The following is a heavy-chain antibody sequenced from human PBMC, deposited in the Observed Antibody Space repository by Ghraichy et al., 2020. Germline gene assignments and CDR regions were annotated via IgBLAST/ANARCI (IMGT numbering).Heavy chain of an antibody. Sequence: ASVKVSCKASGYTFTSYDINWVRQATEQGLEWMGWMNPNSGNTGYAQKFQGRVTMTRNTSISTAYLELSSLRFEDTAVYYCERDMSSSGLLYYYYGMDVGGQGTTVTVSS. D-gene: IGHD6-19*01. CDR1: GYTFTSYD. CDR3: ERDMSSSGLLYYYYGMDV. J-gene: IGHJ6*02. V-gene: IGHV1-8*01. CDR2: MNPNSGNT.